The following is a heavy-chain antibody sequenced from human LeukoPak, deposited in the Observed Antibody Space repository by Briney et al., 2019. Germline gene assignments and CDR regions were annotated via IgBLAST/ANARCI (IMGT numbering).Heavy chain of an antibody. CDR2: IYYSGST. J-gene: IGHJ5*02. Sequence: SETLSLTCTVSGGSISSANYYWSWIRQPPGKGLEWIGYIYYSGSTYYNPSLKSRVTISVDTSKNQFSLKLSSVTAADTAVYYCAKETLTTSRWFGPLGQGTLVTVSP. V-gene: IGHV4-30-4*01. CDR1: GGSISSANYY. D-gene: IGHD1-14*01. CDR3: AKETLTTSRWFGP.